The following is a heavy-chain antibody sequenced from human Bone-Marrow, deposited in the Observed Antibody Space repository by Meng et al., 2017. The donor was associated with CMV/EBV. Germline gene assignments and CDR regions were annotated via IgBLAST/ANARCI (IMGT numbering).Heavy chain of an antibody. J-gene: IGHJ6*02. V-gene: IGHV4-39*07. CDR3: AKITTGYYYGMDV. Sequence: SETLSLTCTVSGGSISSSSYYWGWIRQPPGKGLEWIGSIYYSGSTYYNPSLKSRVTISVDTSKNQFSLKLSSVTAADTAVYYCAKITTGYYYGMDVWGQGTTVTVSS. CDR2: IYYSGST. CDR1: GGSISSSSYY. D-gene: IGHD4-17*01.